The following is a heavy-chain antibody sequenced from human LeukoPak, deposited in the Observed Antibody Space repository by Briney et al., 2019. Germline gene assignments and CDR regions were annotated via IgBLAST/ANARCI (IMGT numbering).Heavy chain of an antibody. CDR1: GFTFSSYS. CDR2: ISSSSSYI. V-gene: IGHV3-21*01. Sequence: GGSLRLSCAASGFTFSSYSMNWVRQAPGKGLEWVSSISSSSSYIHYADSVKGRFTISRDNAKNSLYLQMNSLRAEDTAVYYCAREDYGDYVPDYWGQGTLVTVSS. D-gene: IGHD4-17*01. CDR3: AREDYGDYVPDY. J-gene: IGHJ4*02.